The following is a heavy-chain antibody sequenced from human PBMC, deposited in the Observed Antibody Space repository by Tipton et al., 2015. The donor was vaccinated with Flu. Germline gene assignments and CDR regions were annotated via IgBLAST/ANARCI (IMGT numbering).Heavy chain of an antibody. CDR3: AREAGYSDYLGLYFGY. Sequence: TLSLTCTISGDSISNGNNYWAWIRQPAGERPEWIGRIYASGSTNDNPSFKSRVTISVDTSKNQFSLKLTSVTAADTAMYYCAREAGYSDYLGLYFGYWGQGALVTVSS. V-gene: IGHV4-61*02. CDR1: GDSISNGNNY. D-gene: IGHD4-11*01. J-gene: IGHJ4*02. CDR2: IYASGST.